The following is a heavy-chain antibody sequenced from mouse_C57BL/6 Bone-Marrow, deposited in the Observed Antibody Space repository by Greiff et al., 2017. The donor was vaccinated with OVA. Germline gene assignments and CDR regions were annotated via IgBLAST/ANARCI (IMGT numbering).Heavy chain of an antibody. V-gene: IGHV2-5*01. CDR1: GFSLTSYG. J-gene: IGHJ1*03. CDR3: AKISSYFYWYFDV. Sequence: VMLVESGPGLVQPSQSLSITCTVSGFSLTSYGVHWVRQSPGKGLEWLGVIWRGGSTDYNAAFMSRLSITKDNSKSQVFFKMNSLQADDTAIYYCAKISSYFYWYFDVWGTGTTVTVSS. CDR2: IWRGGST. D-gene: IGHD1-1*01.